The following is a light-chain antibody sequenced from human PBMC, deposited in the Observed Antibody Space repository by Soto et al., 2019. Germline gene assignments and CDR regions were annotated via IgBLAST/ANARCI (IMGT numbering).Light chain of an antibody. V-gene: IGLV2-8*01. CDR3: SSYGGSNTVV. J-gene: IGLJ2*01. CDR2: EVS. Sequence: QSVLTQPPSASGSPGQSVTISCTGSSSDVGGYHYVSWYQQHPGKAPKLMMYEVSKRPSGVPDRLSGSKSGNTASLTVAGLQAECEADYYCSSYGGSNTVVFGRGTKVT. CDR1: SSDVGGYHY.